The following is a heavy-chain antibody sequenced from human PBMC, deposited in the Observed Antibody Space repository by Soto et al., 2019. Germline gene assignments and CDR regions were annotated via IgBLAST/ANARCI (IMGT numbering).Heavy chain of an antibody. CDR1: GGTFSSYA. D-gene: IGHD5-12*01. CDR2: IIPIFGTA. Sequence: SVKVSCKASGGTFSSYAISWVRQAPGQGLEWMGGIIPIFGTANYAQKFQGRVTITADESTSTAYMELSSLRSEDTAVYYCARDGLDIVSAGAIAGAFDIWGQGTMVTVS. J-gene: IGHJ3*02. V-gene: IGHV1-69*13. CDR3: ARDGLDIVSAGAIAGAFDI.